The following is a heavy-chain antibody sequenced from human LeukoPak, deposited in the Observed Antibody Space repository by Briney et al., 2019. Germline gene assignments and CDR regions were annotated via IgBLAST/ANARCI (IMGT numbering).Heavy chain of an antibody. Sequence: SETLSLTCTVSGGFISSSSYYWGWIRQPPGKGLEWIGYIYYSGSIHYNPSLKSRVIISVDTSKNQFSLKLSSVTAADTAVYFCARDGDYGGNSNWFDPWGQGTLVTVSS. J-gene: IGHJ5*02. D-gene: IGHD4-23*01. CDR3: ARDGDYGGNSNWFDP. CDR2: IYYSGSI. V-gene: IGHV4-30-4*08. CDR1: GGFISSSSYY.